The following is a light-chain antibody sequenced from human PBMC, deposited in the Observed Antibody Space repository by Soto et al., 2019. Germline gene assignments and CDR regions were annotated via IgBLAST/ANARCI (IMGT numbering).Light chain of an antibody. CDR3: QQYGTPLFT. V-gene: IGKV3-20*01. CDR1: QSVTNNF. J-gene: IGKJ3*01. CDR2: GAS. Sequence: IVLTQSPGTLSLSPGERATLSCGASQSVTNNFLAWYQQKPGQAPRLLIYGASSRATGVPDRFSGSGSGTDFTLTISILEPGDFAVYYCQQYGTPLFTFGPGTKVDTK.